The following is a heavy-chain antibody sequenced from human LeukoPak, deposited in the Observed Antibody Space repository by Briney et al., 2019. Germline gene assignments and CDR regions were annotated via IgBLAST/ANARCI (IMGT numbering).Heavy chain of an antibody. CDR1: GGSISNYY. V-gene: IGHV4-4*07. Sequence: SETLSLTCTVSGGSISNYYWTWIRQPAGKGLEWIGRIYTSGSTNYNPSLKSRVTMSVDTSNNQLSLKLSSVTAADTAVYYCARASAGYWFDPWGQGNLVTVSS. J-gene: IGHJ5*02. CDR3: ARASAGYWFDP. D-gene: IGHD3-22*01. CDR2: IYTSGST.